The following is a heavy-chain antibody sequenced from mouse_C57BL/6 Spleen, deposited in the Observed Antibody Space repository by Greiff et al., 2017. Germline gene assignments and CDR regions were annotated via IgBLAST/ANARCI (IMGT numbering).Heavy chain of an antibody. CDR3: TTNVYGLFAY. CDR2: IDPENGDT. J-gene: IGHJ3*01. D-gene: IGHD1-1*02. V-gene: IGHV14-4*01. CDR1: GFNIKDDY. Sequence: EVQLQQSGAELVRPGASVKLSCTASGFNIKDDYMHWVKQRPEQGLEWIGWIDPENGDTEYASKFQGKATITADTSSNTAYLQLSSLTSEDTAVYYCTTNVYGLFAYWGQGTLVTVSA.